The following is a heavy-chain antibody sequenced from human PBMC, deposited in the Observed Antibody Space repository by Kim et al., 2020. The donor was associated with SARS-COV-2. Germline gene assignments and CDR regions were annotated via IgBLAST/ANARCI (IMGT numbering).Heavy chain of an antibody. CDR3: AREWFGEFSFDY. CDR1: GFTFSRYW. D-gene: IGHD3-10*01. J-gene: IGHJ4*02. V-gene: IGHV3-74*01. Sequence: GGSLRLSCAASGFTFSRYWMHWVRQGPGKGPVWVSRISGDGSTTNYADSAKGRFTISRDSAKNTLYLQMNSLRVEDTAVYYCAREWFGEFSFDYWGQGTLVTVSS. CDR2: ISGDGSTT.